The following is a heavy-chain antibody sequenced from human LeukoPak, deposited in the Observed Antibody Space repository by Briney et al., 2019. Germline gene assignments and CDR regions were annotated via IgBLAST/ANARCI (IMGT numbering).Heavy chain of an antibody. V-gene: IGHV3-21*01. CDR2: ITTSSSYT. CDR1: GFSFSSYN. J-gene: IGHJ6*03. Sequence: PGGSLRLSCAASGFSFSSYNMDWVRQTPGKGLEWISSITTSSSYTFYADSVKGRFTISRDNARNSLYLQMNSLTAEDTAVYYCARDPYSGAYGGTYYYYMDVWGKGTTVTISS. CDR3: ARDPYSGAYGGTYYYYMDV. D-gene: IGHD1-26*01.